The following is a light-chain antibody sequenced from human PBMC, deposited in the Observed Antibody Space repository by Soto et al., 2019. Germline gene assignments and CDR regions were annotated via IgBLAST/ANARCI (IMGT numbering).Light chain of an antibody. CDR3: QQYNNWPPLT. J-gene: IGKJ4*01. CDR1: QSVSSN. CDR2: GAS. V-gene: IGKV3-15*01. Sequence: EIVMTQSPATLSVSPGERATLSCRASQSVSSNLAWYQQKPGQAPRLLIYGASTRATGIPARFSGSGSGTEFTLTIRSLQSEDFAVHYCQQYNNWPPLTFGGGTKVEIK.